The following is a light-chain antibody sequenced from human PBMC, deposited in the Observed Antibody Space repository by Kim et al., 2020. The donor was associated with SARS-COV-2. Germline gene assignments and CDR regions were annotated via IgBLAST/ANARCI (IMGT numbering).Light chain of an antibody. CDR1: ETIRDK. V-gene: IGKV1-5*03. J-gene: IGKJ2*01. Sequence: DVQMTQSPSTLSASVGDRVTITCRASETIRDKLAWYQQKPGKAPKVLIHTASRLQGGVPSRFSGSGFGTEFTLPISGVQPEDFATYFCQQYISYWGFTFGLGPKLEIK. CDR2: TAS. CDR3: QQYISYWGFT.